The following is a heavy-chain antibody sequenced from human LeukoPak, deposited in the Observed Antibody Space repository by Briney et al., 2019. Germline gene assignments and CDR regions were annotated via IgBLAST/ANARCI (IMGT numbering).Heavy chain of an antibody. CDR3: ARAAYCGGDCYYYYYMDV. V-gene: IGHV3-21*01. CDR1: GFTFSSYS. J-gene: IGHJ6*03. D-gene: IGHD2-21*02. CDR2: ISSSSSYI. Sequence: PGGSLRLSCAASGFTFSSYSMNWVRQAPGKGLEWVSSISSSSSYIYYADSVKGRFTISRDNAKNSLYLQMNSLRAEDTAVYYCARAAYCGGDCYYYYYMDVWGKGTTVTVSS.